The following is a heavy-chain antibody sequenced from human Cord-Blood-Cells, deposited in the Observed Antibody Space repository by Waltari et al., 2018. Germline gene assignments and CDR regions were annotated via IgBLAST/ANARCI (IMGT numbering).Heavy chain of an antibody. Sequence: QVQLQESGPGLVKPSQTLSLTRTVSGGSFSRGGYYWSWIGQHPGKGLEWIGYIYYSGSTYYNPSLKSRVTVSVDTSKNQFSLKLSSVTAADTAVYYCARELGAGAFDIWGQGTMVTVSS. D-gene: IGHD3-16*01. V-gene: IGHV4-31*03. J-gene: IGHJ3*02. CDR3: ARELGAGAFDI. CDR2: IYYSGST. CDR1: GGSFSRGGYY.